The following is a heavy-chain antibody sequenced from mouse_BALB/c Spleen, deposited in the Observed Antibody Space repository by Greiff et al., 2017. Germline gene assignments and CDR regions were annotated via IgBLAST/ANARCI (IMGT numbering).Heavy chain of an antibody. CDR3: AISPHYSNFAY. D-gene: IGHD2-5*01. CDR2: SRNKANDYTT. Sequence: EVNVVESGGGLVQPGGSLRLSCATSGFTFSDFYMEWVRQPPGKRLEWIAASRNKANDYTTEYSASVKGRFIVSRDTSQSILYLQMNSLRAQDTAIYYCAISPHYSNFAYWGHRTLVTVS. J-gene: IGHJ3*01. V-gene: IGHV7-1*02. CDR1: GFTFSDFY.